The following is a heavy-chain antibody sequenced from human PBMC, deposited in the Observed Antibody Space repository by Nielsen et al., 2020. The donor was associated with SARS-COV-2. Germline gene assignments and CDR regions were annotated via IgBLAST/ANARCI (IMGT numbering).Heavy chain of an antibody. CDR1: GGSIRTAGYY. J-gene: IGHJ4*02. Sequence: SETLSLTCTVSGGSIRTAGYYWSWVRQHPGTGLEWIGYIYYTGITKYNPSLESRVAISVDTSKNQFSLNLRSVTAADMAVYYCARFVLPAVTWHFDSWGLGTLVTVSS. CDR2: IYYTGIT. V-gene: IGHV4-31*03. CDR3: ARFVLPAVTWHFDS. D-gene: IGHD2-2*01.